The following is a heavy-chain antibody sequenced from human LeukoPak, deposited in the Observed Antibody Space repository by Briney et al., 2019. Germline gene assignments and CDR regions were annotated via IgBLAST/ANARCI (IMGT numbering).Heavy chain of an antibody. CDR1: VFPFSRYS. CDR2: ITSGSDTI. J-gene: IGHJ4*02. D-gene: IGHD2-15*01. CDR3: ARAPPYCSGGSC. V-gene: IGHV3-48*01. Sequence: GESLRLSCATSVFPFSRYSMNWVRQAPGKGLEWLSYITSGSDTIYYADSVKGRFSFSRDNSKNTLYLQMNSLRAEDTAVYYCARAPPYCSGGSCWGQGTLVTVSS.